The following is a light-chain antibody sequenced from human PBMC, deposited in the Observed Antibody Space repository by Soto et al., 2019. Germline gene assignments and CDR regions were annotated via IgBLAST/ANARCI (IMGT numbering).Light chain of an antibody. V-gene: IGLV2-14*03. CDR1: SSDVGGYNY. CDR3: GSYTNSITLV. CDR2: DVN. Sequence: QSALTQLASVSGSPGQSITISCTGTSSDVGGYNYVSWYQHHPGKVPKLLIYDVNMRPPGISNRFSGSKSGNTASLTISGIQAEDEAYYYCGSYTNSITLVFGGGTKLTVL. J-gene: IGLJ2*01.